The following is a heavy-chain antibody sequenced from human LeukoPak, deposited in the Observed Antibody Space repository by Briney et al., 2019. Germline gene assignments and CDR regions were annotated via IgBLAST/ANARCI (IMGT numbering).Heavy chain of an antibody. CDR1: GGSISSGDYY. D-gene: IGHD3-10*01. V-gene: IGHV4-30-4*01. CDR3: ARGGVINLLYYYYGMDV. Sequence: SETLSLTCIVSGGSISSGDYYWSWIRQPPGKGLEWIGYIYYSGSTYYNPSLKSRVTISVDTSKNQFSLKLSSVTAADTAVYYCARGGVINLLYYYYGMDVWGKGTTVTVSS. CDR2: IYYSGST. J-gene: IGHJ6*04.